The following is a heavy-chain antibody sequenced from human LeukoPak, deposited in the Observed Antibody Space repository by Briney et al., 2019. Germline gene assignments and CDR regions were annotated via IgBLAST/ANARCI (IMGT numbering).Heavy chain of an antibody. CDR2: IKQDGSET. V-gene: IGHV3-7*03. CDR1: GFTFSVYY. D-gene: IGHD6-19*01. Sequence: PGGSLRLSCAASGFTFSVYYMSWVRQAPGKGLEWVANIKQDGSETSYVGSVTGRFTISRDNAKNSLYLQMDSLRAEDTAVYYCATWQGWYRTEFYFDYWGRGTLVTVSS. CDR3: ATWQGWYRTEFYFDY. J-gene: IGHJ4*02.